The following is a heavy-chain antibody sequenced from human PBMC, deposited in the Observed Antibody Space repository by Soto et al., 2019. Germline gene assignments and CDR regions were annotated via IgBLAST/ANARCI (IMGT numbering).Heavy chain of an antibody. V-gene: IGHV3-30-3*01. J-gene: IGHJ6*02. CDR2: ISYDGSNK. CDR3: AKDTGDTAMGPTPTFGMDV. CDR1: GFTFSSYA. Sequence: QVQLVESGGGVVQPGRSLRLSCAASGFTFSSYAIHWDRQAPGKGLEWVVVISYDGSNKYYADSVKGRFTISRDNSKNTLYLQMNSLRAEDTAVYYCAKDTGDTAMGPTPTFGMDVWGQGTTVTVSS. D-gene: IGHD5-18*01.